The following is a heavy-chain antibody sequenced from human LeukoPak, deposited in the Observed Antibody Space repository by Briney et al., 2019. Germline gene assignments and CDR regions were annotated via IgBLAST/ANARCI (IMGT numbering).Heavy chain of an antibody. V-gene: IGHV1-2*06. CDR2: INPNSGGT. J-gene: IGHJ4*02. CDR3: ARGHSSGWYGGYFDY. D-gene: IGHD6-19*01. CDR1: GYTFTGYY. Sequence: GASVKVSCKASGYTFTGYYMHWVRQAPGQGLEWVGRINPNSGGTNYAQKFQGRVTMTRDTSISTAYMELSRLRSDDTAVYYCARGHSSGWYGGYFDYWGQGTLVTVSS.